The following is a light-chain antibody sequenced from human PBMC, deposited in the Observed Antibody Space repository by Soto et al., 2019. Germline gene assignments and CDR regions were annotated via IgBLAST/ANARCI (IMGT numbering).Light chain of an antibody. CDR2: GAS. CDR3: QQYDSSPRT. CDR1: QSVTSSY. V-gene: IGKV3-20*01. Sequence: EIVLTQSPGTLSLSPGERATLSCRASQSVTSSYLAWYQQKPGQAPRLLIYGASSRATGIPDRFSGSGSGTDFPLTISRLATEDFAVYYCQQYDSSPRTFGQGTKVEIK. J-gene: IGKJ1*01.